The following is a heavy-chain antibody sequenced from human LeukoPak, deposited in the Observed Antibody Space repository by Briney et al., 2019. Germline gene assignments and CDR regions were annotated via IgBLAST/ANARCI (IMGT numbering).Heavy chain of an antibody. CDR2: IYHSGST. CDR3: ARVYGYYDSSGYQYFDY. D-gene: IGHD3-22*01. Sequence: SETLSLTCVVSGGSISSGGYSWSWIRQPPGKGLEWIGYIYHSGSTYYNPSLKSRVTISVDRSKNQFSLKLSSVTAADTAVYYCARVYGYYDSSGYQYFDYWSQGTLVTVSS. CDR1: GGSISSGGYS. V-gene: IGHV4-30-2*01. J-gene: IGHJ4*02.